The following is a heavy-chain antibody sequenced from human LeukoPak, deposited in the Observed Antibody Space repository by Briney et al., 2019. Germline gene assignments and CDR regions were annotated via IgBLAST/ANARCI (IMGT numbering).Heavy chain of an antibody. CDR2: IYNSGST. V-gene: IGHV4-61*02. J-gene: IGHJ5*02. CDR3: ARELGYGSGWYGFFWFDP. Sequence: PSQTLSLTCTVSGGSISSGSYYWSWIRQPAGKGLEWIGRIYNSGSTNYNPSLKSRITISVDTSKNQFSLKLSSVTAADTAVYYCARELGYGSGWYGFFWFDPWGQGTLVTVSS. CDR1: GGSISSGSYY. D-gene: IGHD6-19*01.